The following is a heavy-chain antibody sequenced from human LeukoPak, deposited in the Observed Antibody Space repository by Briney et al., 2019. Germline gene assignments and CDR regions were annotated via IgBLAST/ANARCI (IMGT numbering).Heavy chain of an antibody. Sequence: ASVKVSCKASGYTFTSYYMHWVRQAPGQGPEWMGIINPSGGSTGYAQKSQDRVTMTRDTSTSTVYMELSSLRSEDTAVYYCARDSGYSTSWYSPDYWGQGTLVTVSS. V-gene: IGHV1-46*01. CDR1: GYTFTSYY. CDR3: ARDSGYSTSWYSPDY. CDR2: INPSGGST. D-gene: IGHD6-13*01. J-gene: IGHJ4*02.